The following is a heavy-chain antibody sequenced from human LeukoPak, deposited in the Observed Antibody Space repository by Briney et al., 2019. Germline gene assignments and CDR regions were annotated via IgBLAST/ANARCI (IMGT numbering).Heavy chain of an antibody. CDR2: INPSGGST. CDR1: GYSFTDKY. J-gene: IGHJ4*02. Sequence: GASVKVSCKASGYSFTDKYMHWVRQAPGQGLEWTGIINPSGGSTSYAQKFQGRVTMTRDVSTSTVYMELSSLRSEDTAMYYCARDEGWLHPGYYFDYWGQGTLVTVSS. CDR3: ARDEGWLHPGYYFDY. V-gene: IGHV1-46*01. D-gene: IGHD5-24*01.